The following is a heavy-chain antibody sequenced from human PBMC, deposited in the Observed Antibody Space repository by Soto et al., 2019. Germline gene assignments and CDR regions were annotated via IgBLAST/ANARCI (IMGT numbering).Heavy chain of an antibody. Sequence: ASVKVSCKASGGTFSSYTISWVRQAPGQGLEWMGRIIPILGIANYAQKFQGRVTITADKSTSTAYMELSSLRSEDTAVYYCARTYYYGSGSYYNGPADYWGQGTLVTVSS. J-gene: IGHJ4*02. CDR2: IIPILGIA. CDR3: ARTYYYGSGSYYNGPADY. V-gene: IGHV1-69*02. D-gene: IGHD3-10*01. CDR1: GGTFSSYT.